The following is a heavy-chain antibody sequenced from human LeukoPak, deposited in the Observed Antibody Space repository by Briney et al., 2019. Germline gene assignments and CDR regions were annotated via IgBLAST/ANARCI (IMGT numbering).Heavy chain of an antibody. CDR3: ARESLRYFDWLPHYFDY. CDR2: INPSGGST. D-gene: IGHD3-9*01. V-gene: IGHV1-46*01. CDR1: GYTFTSYY. J-gene: IGHJ4*02. Sequence: ASVKVSCKASGYTFTSYYMHWVRQARGQGLEWMGIINPSGGSTSYAQKFQGRVTMTRDTSTSTVYMELSSLRSEDTAVYYCARESLRYFDWLPHYFDYWGQGTLVTVSS.